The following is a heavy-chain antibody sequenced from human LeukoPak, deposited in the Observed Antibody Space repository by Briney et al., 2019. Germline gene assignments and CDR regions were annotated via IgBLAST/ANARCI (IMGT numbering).Heavy chain of an antibody. CDR1: GFTFSSYA. CDR3: ARDLIDKGYYYGMDV. Sequence: GGSLRLSCAASGFTFSSYAMHWVRLAPGKGLEWVAVISYDGSNKYYADSVKGRFTISRDNSKNTLYLQMNSLRAEDTAVYYCARDLIDKGYYYGMDVWGQGTTVTVSS. V-gene: IGHV3-30*04. J-gene: IGHJ6*02. CDR2: ISYDGSNK. D-gene: IGHD3-9*01.